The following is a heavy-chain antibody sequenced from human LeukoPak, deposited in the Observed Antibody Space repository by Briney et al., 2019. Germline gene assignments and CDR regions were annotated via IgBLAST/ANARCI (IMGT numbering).Heavy chain of an antibody. V-gene: IGHV3-21*01. J-gene: IGHJ4*02. CDR2: ISSGSSYI. D-gene: IGHD2-2*01. CDR1: GFTFSSYS. CDR3: ARADGYCSSTSCYGEEDY. Sequence: PGGSLRLSCAASGFTFSSYSMNWVRQAPGKGLEWVSSISSGSSYIYYADSVKGRFTISRDNAKNSLYLQMNSLRAEDTAVYYCARADGYCSSTSCYGEEDYWGQGTLVTVSS.